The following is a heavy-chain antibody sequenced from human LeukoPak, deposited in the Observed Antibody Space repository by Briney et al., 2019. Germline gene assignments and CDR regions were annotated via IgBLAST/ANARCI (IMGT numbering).Heavy chain of an antibody. J-gene: IGHJ4*02. V-gene: IGHV4-34*01. CDR3: ARARLQKYYYGSGSQTFDY. Sequence: TSETLSLTCAVYGGSFRGYYWSWIRQPPGKGLEWIGEINHSGSTNYNPSLKSRVTISVDTSKNQFSLKLSSVTAADTAVYYCARARLQKYYYGSGSQTFDYWGQGTLVTASS. CDR2: INHSGST. D-gene: IGHD3-10*01. CDR1: GGSFRGYY.